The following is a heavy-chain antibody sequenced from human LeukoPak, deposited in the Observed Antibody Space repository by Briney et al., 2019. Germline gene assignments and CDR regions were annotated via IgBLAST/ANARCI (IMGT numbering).Heavy chain of an antibody. J-gene: IGHJ4*02. CDR2: INHSGST. CDR3: ASQSYGQFDY. CDR1: GGSFSGYY. Sequence: PSETLSLTCAVYGGSFSGYYWSWIRQPPGKGLEWIGEINHSGSTNYNPSLKSRVTISVDTSKNQFSLKLSSVTAADTAVYYCASQSYGQFDYWGQGTPVTVSS. D-gene: IGHD3-10*01. V-gene: IGHV4-34*01.